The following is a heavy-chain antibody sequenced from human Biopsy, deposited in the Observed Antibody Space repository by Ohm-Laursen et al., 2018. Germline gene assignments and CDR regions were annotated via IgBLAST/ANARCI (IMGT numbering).Heavy chain of an antibody. Sequence: SQTLSLTCTVSGGSVSSVGFYRSWIRQHPGKGLEWIGYIYYSGTTYYNPSLKSLVTISVDTSKNQFSLKLNSVTAADTAVYYCARRPYGGTRYWYFDLWGRGTLVTVSS. J-gene: IGHJ2*01. CDR2: IYYSGTT. D-gene: IGHD4-23*01. CDR1: GGSVSSVGFY. V-gene: IGHV4-31*01. CDR3: ARRPYGGTRYWYFDL.